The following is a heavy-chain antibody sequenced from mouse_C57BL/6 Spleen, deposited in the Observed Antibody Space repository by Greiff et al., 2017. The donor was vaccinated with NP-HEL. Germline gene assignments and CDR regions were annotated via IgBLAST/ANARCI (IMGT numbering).Heavy chain of an antibody. D-gene: IGHD1-1*01. Sequence: VQLQQPGAELVRPGTSVKLSCKASGYTFTSYWMHWVKQRPGQGLEWIGVIDPSDSYTNYNQKFKGKATLTVDTSSSTAYMQLSSLTSEDSAVYYCARSIYYGSTSFAYWGQGTLVTVSA. CDR2: IDPSDSYT. CDR3: ARSIYYGSTSFAY. J-gene: IGHJ3*01. V-gene: IGHV1-59*01. CDR1: GYTFTSYW.